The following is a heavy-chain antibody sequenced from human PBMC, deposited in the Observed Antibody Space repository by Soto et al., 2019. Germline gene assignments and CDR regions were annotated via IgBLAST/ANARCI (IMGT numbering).Heavy chain of an antibody. CDR3: ARDESAGSSIKY. V-gene: IGHV3-21*01. CDR2: ISNSGNYI. J-gene: IGHJ4*02. D-gene: IGHD2-2*01. Sequence: EVQVVESGGGLVKPGGSLRLSCTAAGSTFSSYGMNWVRQAPGKGLEWVSSISNSGNYIYYADSVQGRFTISRDNAKNSLYLQMNSLRAEDTAVYFCARDESAGSSIKYWGQRTLVTVSS. CDR1: GSTFSSYG.